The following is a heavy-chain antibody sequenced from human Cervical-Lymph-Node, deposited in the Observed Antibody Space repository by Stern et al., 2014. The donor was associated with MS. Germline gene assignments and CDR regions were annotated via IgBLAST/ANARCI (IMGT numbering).Heavy chain of an antibody. CDR1: GYSFTIYY. J-gene: IGHJ4*02. CDR3: ARHVQGFDY. V-gene: IGHV5-51*01. CDR2: IYPYDSDT. Sequence: VQLVQSGAEVKKPGESLKISCKLSGYSFTIYYIAWVRQMPGKGLEWMGDIYPYDSDTTYSPSFQGQVTISADKSIPTAYRQWSSLRASDTAMYYCARHVQGFDYWGQGTLVTVSS.